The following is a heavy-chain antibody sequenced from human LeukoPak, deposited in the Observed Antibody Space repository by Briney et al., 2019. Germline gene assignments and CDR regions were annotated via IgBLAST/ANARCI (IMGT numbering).Heavy chain of an antibody. CDR2: IKEDGSEN. Sequence: GGSLRLSCAASGFTFSRYWMTWVRQAPGKGLEWVANIKEDGSENSYVESVKGRFTISRDNAKNSLYLQLNSLRAEDTAVYFCARQRYSDYWGQETLVTVSS. V-gene: IGHV3-7*01. J-gene: IGHJ4*02. D-gene: IGHD2-15*01. CDR1: GFTFSRYW. CDR3: ARQRYSDY.